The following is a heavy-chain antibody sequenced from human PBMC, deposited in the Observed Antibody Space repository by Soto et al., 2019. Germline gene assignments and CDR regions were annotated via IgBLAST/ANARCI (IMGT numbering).Heavy chain of an antibody. J-gene: IGHJ4*02. CDR1: GYSFADSW. V-gene: IGHV5-51*01. CDR2: FYPGYSDI. Sequence: GESLKISCQGSGYSFADSWIGWVRQVPGRGLEWVGIFYPGYSDIRYRPSFQGRVTISADKSVNTAYLQWSSLGASDAAIYYCARPPGSGTLFANWGQGTPVTVSS. D-gene: IGHD2-15*01. CDR3: ARPPGSGTLFAN.